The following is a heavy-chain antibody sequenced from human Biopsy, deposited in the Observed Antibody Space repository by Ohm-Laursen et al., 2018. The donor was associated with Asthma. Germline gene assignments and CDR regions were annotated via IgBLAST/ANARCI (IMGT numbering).Heavy chain of an antibody. Sequence: LRLSCSAFGFSFSNFAIYWVRPTPGKGLAWVGVISKDASTHDYADTVKGRFTMARDKSKNTLDLQMNSLSEEDTAVYYCVRDGTDDAFDIWGQGTVVSVSS. CDR2: ISKDASTH. CDR1: GFSFSNFA. J-gene: IGHJ3*02. V-gene: IGHV3-30*01. D-gene: IGHD1-1*01. CDR3: VRDGTDDAFDI.